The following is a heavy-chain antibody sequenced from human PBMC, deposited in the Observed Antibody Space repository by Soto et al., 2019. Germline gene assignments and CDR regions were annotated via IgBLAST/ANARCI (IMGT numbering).Heavy chain of an antibody. CDR2: IVVGSGNT. V-gene: IGHV1-3*01. J-gene: IGHJ4*02. D-gene: IGHD3-22*01. CDR1: GYTFTSYA. CDR3: ARSDSRTVDY. Sequence: QVQLVQSGAEVKKPGTSVKLSCKASGYTFTSYAIQWVRQAPGQRLEWMGWIVVGSGNTKYSQRFQGRVTITRDTPATTAYMELSSLRSEETAVYYCARSDSRTVDYWGQGTQVTVSS.